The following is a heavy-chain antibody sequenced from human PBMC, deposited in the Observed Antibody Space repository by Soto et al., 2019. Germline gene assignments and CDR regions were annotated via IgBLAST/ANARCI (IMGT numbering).Heavy chain of an antibody. CDR3: ARYGNSLGFDY. CDR1: GGSISSGDYY. J-gene: IGHJ4*02. CDR2: IYYSGST. Sequence: SETLSLTCTVSGGSISSGDYYWSWIRQPPGKGLEWIGYIYYSGSTYYNPSLKSRVTISVDTSKNQFSLKLSSVTAADTAVYYCARYGNSLGFDYWGQGTLVTVSS. V-gene: IGHV4-30-4*01. D-gene: IGHD5-18*01.